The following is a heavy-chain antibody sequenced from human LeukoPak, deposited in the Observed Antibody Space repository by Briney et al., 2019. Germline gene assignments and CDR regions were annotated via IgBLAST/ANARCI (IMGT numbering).Heavy chain of an antibody. D-gene: IGHD3-10*01. Sequence: ASVKVSCKASGYTFTGYYMHWVRQAPGQGLEWMGWINPNSGGTNYAQKFQGRVTMTRDTSISTAYMELSRLRSDDTAVYYCARDSVWFGESIQSGNWFDPWGQGTLVTVSS. CDR2: INPNSGGT. J-gene: IGHJ5*02. CDR1: GYTFTGYY. CDR3: ARDSVWFGESIQSGNWFDP. V-gene: IGHV1-2*02.